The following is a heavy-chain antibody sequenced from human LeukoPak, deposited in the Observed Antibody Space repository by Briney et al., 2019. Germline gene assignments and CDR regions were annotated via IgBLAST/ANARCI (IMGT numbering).Heavy chain of an antibody. D-gene: IGHD5-24*01. J-gene: IGHJ5*02. CDR2: IYTSGST. Sequence: SETLSLTCTVSGGSFSSGSYYWTWIRQPAGKGLEWIGRIYTSGSTNHNPSLKSRVTISVDTSKNQFSLKLSSVTAADTAVYYCARDYRDGYNYEWFDPWGQGTLVTVSS. CDR3: ARDYRDGYNYEWFDP. CDR1: GGSFSSGSYY. V-gene: IGHV4-61*02.